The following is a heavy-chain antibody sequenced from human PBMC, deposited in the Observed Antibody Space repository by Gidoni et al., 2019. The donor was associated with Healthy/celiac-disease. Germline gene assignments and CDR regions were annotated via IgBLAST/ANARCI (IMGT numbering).Heavy chain of an antibody. D-gene: IGHD6-19*01. V-gene: IGHV3-30-3*01. Sequence: GFTFSSYAMHWVRQAPGKGLEWVAVISYDGSNKYYADSVKGRFTISRDNSKNTLYLQMNSLRAEDTAVYYCARSGIAVAGTVTYFDYWGQGTLVTVSS. J-gene: IGHJ4*02. CDR1: GFTFSSYA. CDR2: ISYDGSNK. CDR3: ARSGIAVAGTVTYFDY.